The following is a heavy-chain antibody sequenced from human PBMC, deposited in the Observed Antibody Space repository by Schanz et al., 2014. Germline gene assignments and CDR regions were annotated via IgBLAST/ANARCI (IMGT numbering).Heavy chain of an antibody. D-gene: IGHD1-26*01. CDR1: GFSFSDHA. CDR2: ISGSSRTI. V-gene: IGHV3-48*01. CDR3: ARGGSGSHYRLDY. J-gene: IGHJ4*02. Sequence: GGSLRLSCAASGFSFSDHAMDWVRQAPGKGLEWVSYISGSSRTIYYADSMKGRFTVSRDNAENALYLQMNSLRAEDTGLYFCARGGSGSHYRLDYWGQGTLVTVSS.